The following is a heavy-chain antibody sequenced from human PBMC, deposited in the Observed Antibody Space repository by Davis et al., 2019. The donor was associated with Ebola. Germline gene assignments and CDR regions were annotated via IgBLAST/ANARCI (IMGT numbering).Heavy chain of an antibody. V-gene: IGHV3-30*18. D-gene: IGHD6-19*01. J-gene: IGHJ4*02. CDR2: MSHDGNKE. CDR3: AKDFQSYVAVAGTKDH. Sequence: GESLKTPCAASGFTFNKYGIHWVRQAPGKGLEWVALMSHDGNKEYYSDSVKVRFTISRDNSRNTVFLQMNSLRAEDTAIYYCAKDFQSYVAVAGTKDHWGQGTLVTVSS. CDR1: GFTFNKYG.